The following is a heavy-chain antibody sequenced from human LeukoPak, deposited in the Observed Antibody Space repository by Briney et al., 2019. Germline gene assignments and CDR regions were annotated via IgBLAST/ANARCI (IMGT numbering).Heavy chain of an antibody. V-gene: IGHV3-11*04. J-gene: IGHJ4*02. CDR3: AKDNQLSANAFPYYFDY. CDR2: ISSSGSTI. Sequence: GGSLRLSCAASGFTFSDYYMSWIRQAPAKGLEWVSYISSSGSTIYYADSVKGRFIISRDNSKNTLFLQMNSLTREDTAVYYCAKDNQLSANAFPYYFDYWGPGTLATVSS. CDR1: GFTFSDYY. D-gene: IGHD1-14*01.